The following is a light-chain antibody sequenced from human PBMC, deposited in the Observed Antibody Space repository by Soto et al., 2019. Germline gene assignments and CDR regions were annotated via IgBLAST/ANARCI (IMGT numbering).Light chain of an antibody. CDR1: SGSVSTSYY. J-gene: IGLJ2*01. Sequence: QTVVTQEPSFSVSPGGTVTLTCGLSSGSVSTSYYPSWYQQTPGQAPRTLIYSTNTRSSGVPDRFPGSILGNKAALTITGAQADDESDYYCVLYMGSVVFGGGTKLTVL. CDR3: VLYMGSVV. V-gene: IGLV8-61*01. CDR2: STN.